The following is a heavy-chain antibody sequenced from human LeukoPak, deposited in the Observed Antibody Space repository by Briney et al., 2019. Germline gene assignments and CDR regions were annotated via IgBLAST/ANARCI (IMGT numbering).Heavy chain of an antibody. V-gene: IGHV3-72*01. J-gene: IGHJ3*02. Sequence: RGSLRLSCAASGFTFSDHYMDWVRQAPGKGLEWVGRTRNKANSYTTEYAASVKGRFTISRDDSKNSLYLQMNSLKTEDTAVYYCARALSTSSSWYDAFDIWGQGTMVTVSS. CDR2: TRNKANSYTT. CDR1: GFTFSDHY. D-gene: IGHD6-13*01. CDR3: ARALSTSSSWYDAFDI.